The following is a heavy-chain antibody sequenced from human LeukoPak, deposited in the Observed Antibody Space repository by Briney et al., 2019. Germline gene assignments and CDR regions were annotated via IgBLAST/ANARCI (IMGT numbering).Heavy chain of an antibody. CDR1: GFTFSSYS. D-gene: IGHD2-15*01. CDR3: ARALRLRYCSGGSCDPVVAFDY. V-gene: IGHV3-23*01. J-gene: IGHJ4*02. Sequence: GGSLRLSCAASGFTFSSYSMNWVRQAPGKGLEWVSAISGSGGSTYYADSVKGRFTISRDNSKNTLYLQMNSLRAEDTAVYYCARALRLRYCSGGSCDPVVAFDYWGQGTLVTVSS. CDR2: ISGSGGST.